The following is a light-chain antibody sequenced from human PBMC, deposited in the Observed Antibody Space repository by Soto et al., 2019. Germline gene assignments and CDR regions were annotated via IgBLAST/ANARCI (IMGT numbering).Light chain of an antibody. CDR1: QSLDKC. CDR3: QQYTRYPYT. CDR2: DAS. J-gene: IGKJ2*01. V-gene: IGKV1-5*01. Sequence: DIQMTQSPSTLSASVGDRVSISCRASQSLDKCLAWYQQKPGEAPKLLVSDASNLESGVSSRFTGSGSGTEFTLTISSLQPDDFATYYCQQYTRYPYTFGQGTKLEI.